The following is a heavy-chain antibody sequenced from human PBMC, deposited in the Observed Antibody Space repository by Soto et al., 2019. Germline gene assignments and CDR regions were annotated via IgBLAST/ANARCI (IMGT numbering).Heavy chain of an antibody. CDR1: GGTFSSYT. V-gene: IGHV1-69*02. D-gene: IGHD6-19*01. J-gene: IGHJ5*02. Sequence: QVQLVQSGAEVKKPGSSVKVSCKASGGTFSSYTISWVRQAPGQGLEWMGRIIPILGIANYAQKFQGRVTITAHKSTSPAYMELSSLRSEDPAVYYCACVAVAGIPPWGQGTLVTVSS. CDR2: IIPILGIA. CDR3: ACVAVAGIPP.